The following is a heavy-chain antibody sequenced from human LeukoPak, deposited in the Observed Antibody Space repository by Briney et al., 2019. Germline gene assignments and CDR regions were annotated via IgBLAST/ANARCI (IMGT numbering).Heavy chain of an antibody. V-gene: IGHV3-48*01. Sequence: GGSLRLSCVASGFIFGSYSMNWVRQAPGKGLEWISYITSDASTKSYADSVKGRFTISRDNSENTLYLQMNSLRAEDTAVYYCAKSPSSWKFDDWGQGTLVTVSS. CDR3: AKSPSSWKFDD. J-gene: IGHJ4*02. CDR1: GFIFGSYS. CDR2: ITSDASTK. D-gene: IGHD6-13*01.